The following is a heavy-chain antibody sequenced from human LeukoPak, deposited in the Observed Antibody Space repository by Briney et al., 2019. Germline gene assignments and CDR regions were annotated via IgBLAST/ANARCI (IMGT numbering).Heavy chain of an antibody. CDR3: AKKPRWGLGYSTSYREGIDY. J-gene: IGHJ4*02. CDR1: GSTVSSNY. D-gene: IGHD2-2*01. CDR2: ISGSGGST. V-gene: IGHV3-23*01. Sequence: PGGSLRLSCAASGSTVSSNYMSWVRQAPGKGLEWVSAISGSGGSTYYADSVKGRFTISRDNSKNTLYLQMNSLRAEDTAVYYCAKKPRWGLGYSTSYREGIDYWGQGTLVTVSS.